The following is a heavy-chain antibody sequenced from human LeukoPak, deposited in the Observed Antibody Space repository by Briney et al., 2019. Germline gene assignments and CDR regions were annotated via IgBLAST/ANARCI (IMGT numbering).Heavy chain of an antibody. V-gene: IGHV3-48*02. J-gene: IGHJ4*02. CDR3: ARDYGDLPARVPYFDY. CDR2: ISSSSSMI. D-gene: IGHD4-17*01. Sequence: GRSLRLSCAASGFTFSCYSMNWVRQAPGKGLEWVSYISSSSSMIYYADSVKGRFTISRDNAKNSLYLQMKSLRDEDTAIYYCARDYGDLPARVPYFDYWGQGTLVTVSS. CDR1: GFTFSCYS.